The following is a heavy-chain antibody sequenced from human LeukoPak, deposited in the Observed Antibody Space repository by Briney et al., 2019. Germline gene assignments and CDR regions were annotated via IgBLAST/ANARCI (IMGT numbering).Heavy chain of an antibody. D-gene: IGHD3-22*01. CDR2: IYYSGST. CDR3: ARQGSITMIVVVFDY. Sequence: SETLSLTCTVSGGSISSSTYYWGWIRQPPGKGLEWIGSIYYSGSTYYNPSLKSRVTMSVDTSKNQFSLKLSSVTAADAAVYYCARQGSITMIVVVFDYWGQGTLVTVSS. J-gene: IGHJ4*02. CDR1: GGSISSSTYY. V-gene: IGHV4-39*01.